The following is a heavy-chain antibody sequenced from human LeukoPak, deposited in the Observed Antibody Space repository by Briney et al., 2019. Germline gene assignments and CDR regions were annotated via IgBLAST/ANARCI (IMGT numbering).Heavy chain of an antibody. CDR2: IEGDGSST. V-gene: IGHV3-74*03. J-gene: IGHJ4*02. Sequence: GGSLRLSCAASGFIVSSYWMHWVRQVPGKGLVWVSRIEGDGSSTTYAESVKGRFTISRDNAKNTLYLQVNSLRAEDTAVYYCARGYGSGSQYYFDYWGQGTLVTVSS. CDR1: GFIVSSYW. D-gene: IGHD3-10*01. CDR3: ARGYGSGSQYYFDY.